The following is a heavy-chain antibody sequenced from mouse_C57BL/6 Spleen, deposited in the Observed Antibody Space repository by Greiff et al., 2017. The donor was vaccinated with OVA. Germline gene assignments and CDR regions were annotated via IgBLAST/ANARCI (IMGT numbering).Heavy chain of an antibody. V-gene: IGHV1-26*01. CDR1: GYTFTDYY. CDR2: INPNNGGT. J-gene: IGHJ2*01. CDR3: ARSSYDPSFDY. Sequence: VQLQQSGPELVKPGASVKISCKASGYTFTDYYMNWVKQSHGKSLEWIGDINPNNGGTSYNQKFKGKATLTVDKSSSTAYMELRSLTSEDSAVYYCARSSYDPSFDYWGQGTTLTVSS. D-gene: IGHD2-3*01.